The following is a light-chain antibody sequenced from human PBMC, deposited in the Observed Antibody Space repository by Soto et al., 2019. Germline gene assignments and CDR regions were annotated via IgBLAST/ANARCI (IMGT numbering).Light chain of an antibody. CDR2: AAS. Sequence: AIRMTQSPSSFSASTGDRVTITCRASQVISSYLAWYQQKPGKAPKLLIYAASTLQSGVPSRFSGSGSGTDFTLTISCLQSEDFATYYCQQYYSYPTFGGGTKVEIK. CDR1: QVISSY. CDR3: QQYYSYPT. J-gene: IGKJ4*01. V-gene: IGKV1-8*01.